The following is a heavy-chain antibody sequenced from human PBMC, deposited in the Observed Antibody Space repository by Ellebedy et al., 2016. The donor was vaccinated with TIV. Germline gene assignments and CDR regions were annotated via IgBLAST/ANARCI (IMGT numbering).Heavy chain of an antibody. Sequence: GGSLRLSCAVSGFTFSNYAMTWVRQAPGRGLEWVSMISGSAGTAYYADSVKGRFTIYRENSKNTLYLQMNSLRADDTAVYYCAKGSEHSYGFFFDYWGQGTLVTVSS. CDR2: ISGSAGTA. J-gene: IGHJ4*02. V-gene: IGHV3-23*01. CDR1: GFTFSNYA. D-gene: IGHD5-18*01. CDR3: AKGSEHSYGFFFDY.